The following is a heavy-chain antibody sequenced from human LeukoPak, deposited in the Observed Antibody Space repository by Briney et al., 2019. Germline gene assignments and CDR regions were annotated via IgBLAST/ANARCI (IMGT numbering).Heavy chain of an antibody. Sequence: ASVKVSCKATGYTFTNYGISWVRQAPGQGLEWMAWISANNGETRYAQNLQGRVTMTTDTSTSTAYMELRSLRSDDTAVYYCARVPPSAHQLLSSDYWGQGTQVTVSS. CDR1: GYTFTNYG. D-gene: IGHD2-2*01. CDR3: ARVPPSAHQLLSSDY. J-gene: IGHJ4*02. V-gene: IGHV1-18*04. CDR2: ISANNGET.